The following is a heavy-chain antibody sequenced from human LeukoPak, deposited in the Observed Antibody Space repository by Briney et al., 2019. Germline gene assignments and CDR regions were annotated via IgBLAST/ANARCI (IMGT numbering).Heavy chain of an antibody. CDR2: IYYSGST. J-gene: IGHJ4*02. D-gene: IGHD4-17*01. CDR3: ARVKSGTVTEPDFDY. CDR1: GXSISSGDYY. V-gene: IGHV4-30-4*01. Sequence: SQTLSLTCTVSGXSISSGDYYWTWIRQPPGKGLECIGYIYYSGSTYYNPSLKSRVSISVETSKNHFSLKLSSVTAADTAVYYCARVKSGTVTEPDFDYWGQGTLVTVSS.